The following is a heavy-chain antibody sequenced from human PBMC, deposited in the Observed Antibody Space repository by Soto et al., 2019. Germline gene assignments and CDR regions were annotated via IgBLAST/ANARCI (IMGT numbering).Heavy chain of an antibody. J-gene: IGHJ4*02. V-gene: IGHV4-34*01. CDR3: ARRYRLSMVILTTNYFES. CDR2: IHHSGST. Sequence: SETLSLTCAVNGGPFGGFYWTWIRQSPGKGLEWIGEIHHSGSTNCNPSLKGRVTMSLDTSKNQFSLKLTSLTAADTAVYYCARRYRLSMVILTTNYFESWGQGTPVTVSS. CDR1: GGPFGGFY. D-gene: IGHD2-21*01.